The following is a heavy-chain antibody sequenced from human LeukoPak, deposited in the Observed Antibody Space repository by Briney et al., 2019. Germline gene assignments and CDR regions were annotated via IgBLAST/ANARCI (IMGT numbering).Heavy chain of an antibody. Sequence: ASVKVSCKASGYTFASYYMHWVRQAPGQGLEWMGIINPSGGSTSYAQKFQGRVTMTRDTSTSTVYMELSSLRSEDTAVYYCARERGIAVSNRRESYFEYWGQGTLVTVSS. CDR1: GYTFASYY. CDR2: INPSGGST. CDR3: ARERGIAVSNRRESYFEY. J-gene: IGHJ4*02. D-gene: IGHD6-19*01. V-gene: IGHV1-46*01.